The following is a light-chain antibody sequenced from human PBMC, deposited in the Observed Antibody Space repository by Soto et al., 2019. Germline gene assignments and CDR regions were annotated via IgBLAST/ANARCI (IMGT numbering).Light chain of an antibody. CDR3: QQYRNWPLT. CDR1: QSVSSD. CDR2: GAS. V-gene: IGKV3-15*01. J-gene: IGKJ4*01. Sequence: EIVMTQSPGTLSLSPGERATLSCTASQSVSSDLGWYQQKPGQAPRLLIYGASTRATGIPDRFSGSGTGTEFTLTISSLQSEDFAVYYGQQYRNWPLTFGGGTKVAI.